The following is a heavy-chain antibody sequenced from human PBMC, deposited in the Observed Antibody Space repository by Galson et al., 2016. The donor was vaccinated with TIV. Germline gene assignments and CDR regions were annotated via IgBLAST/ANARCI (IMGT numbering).Heavy chain of an antibody. CDR1: GFTFSSYS. CDR3: AKDLQTYIVMTGYFDS. V-gene: IGHV3-23*01. Sequence: SLRLSCAGSGFTFSSYSMTWVRQAPGKGLEWVSSISGSGVSTYYADSVKGRFTISRDKSRNTLYLQMNSLRAEDTAVYYCAKDLQTYIVMTGYFDSWGQGTLVAVSS. CDR2: ISGSGVST. D-gene: IGHD2/OR15-2a*01. J-gene: IGHJ4*02.